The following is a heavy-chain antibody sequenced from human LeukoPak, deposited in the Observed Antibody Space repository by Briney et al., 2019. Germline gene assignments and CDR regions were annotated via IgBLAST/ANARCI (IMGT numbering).Heavy chain of an antibody. CDR1: GFTFSTYN. CDR2: ITTSSSYI. CDR3: AKAEFYDFWSGYYSDY. J-gene: IGHJ4*02. V-gene: IGHV3-21*04. D-gene: IGHD3-3*01. Sequence: GGSLRLSCAASGFTFSTYNMNWVRQAPGKGLEWVSSITTSSSYIYYADSVKGRFTISRDNSKNTLYLQMNSLRAEDTAVYYCAKAEFYDFWSGYYSDYWGQGTLVTVSS.